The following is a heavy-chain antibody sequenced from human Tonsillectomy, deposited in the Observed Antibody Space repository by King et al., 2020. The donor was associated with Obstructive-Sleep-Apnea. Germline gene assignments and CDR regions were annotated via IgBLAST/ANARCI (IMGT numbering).Heavy chain of an antibody. CDR2: RNPNSSNT. D-gene: IGHD2-15*01. CDR1: GYTFTSYD. V-gene: IGHV1-8*01. J-gene: IGHJ3*01. Sequence: QLVQSGAEVKKPGASVKVSCKASGYTFTSYDVNWVRQATGQGLEWMGWRNPNSSNTGYAQKFQGRGTMTRNTPITTAYMELSSLKSGDTAVYYCARGRYCSGGSCNLDVWGQGTMVTVSS. CDR3: ARGRYCSGGSCNLDV.